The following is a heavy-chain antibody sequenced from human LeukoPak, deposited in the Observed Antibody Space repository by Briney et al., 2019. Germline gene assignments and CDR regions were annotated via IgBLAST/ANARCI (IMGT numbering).Heavy chain of an antibody. CDR1: GGSISSGGYS. J-gene: IGHJ5*02. D-gene: IGHD1-7*01. Sequence: SQTLSLTCAVSGGSISSGGYSRSWIRQPPGKGLEWIGYIYHSGSTYYNPSLKSRVTISVDTSKNQFSLKLSSVTAADTAVYYCAREGRPCVSSLCNWNYVVWFDPWGQGTLVTVSS. V-gene: IGHV4-30-2*01. CDR3: AREGRPCVSSLCNWNYVVWFDP. CDR2: IYHSGST.